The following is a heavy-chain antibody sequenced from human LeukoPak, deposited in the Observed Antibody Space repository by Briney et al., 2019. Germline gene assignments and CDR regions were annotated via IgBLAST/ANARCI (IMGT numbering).Heavy chain of an antibody. CDR3: AGGRSGWYSIAY. CDR1: GGSINNYY. V-gene: IGHV4-4*07. CDR2: IYSSGST. D-gene: IGHD6-19*01. J-gene: IGHJ4*02. Sequence: SETLSLTCTVSGGSINNYYWRWIRQPAGKGLEWIGRIYSSGSTNYNPSLKSRVTMSVDTSTKHFFLQLSSVTAADATAYYCAGGRSGWYSIAYWGQGSLVSVSS.